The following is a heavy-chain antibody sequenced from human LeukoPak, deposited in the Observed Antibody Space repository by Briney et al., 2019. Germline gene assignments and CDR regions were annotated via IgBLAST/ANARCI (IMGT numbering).Heavy chain of an antibody. CDR2: ISGSGGST. CDR1: GFTFSSYA. V-gene: IGHV3-23*01. J-gene: IGHJ4*02. Sequence: GGSLRLSCAASGFTFSSYAMSWVRQAPGKGLEWVSAISGSGGSTYYADSVKGRFTISRDNSKNTLYLQMNSLRAEDTAVYYCAKDDVVVPAARLDYWGQGTLVTVSS. D-gene: IGHD2-2*01. CDR3: AKDDVVVPAARLDY.